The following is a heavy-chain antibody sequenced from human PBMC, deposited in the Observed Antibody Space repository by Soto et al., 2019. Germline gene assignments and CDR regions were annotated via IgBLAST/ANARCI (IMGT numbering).Heavy chain of an antibody. CDR2: IYPGDSET. Sequence: EVQLVQSGAEVKKPGESLKISCQASGYAFTSYWIAWVRQMPGKGLEWMGIIYPGDSETRYSPSFQGQVTISADKSITTAYLQWSSLKASDTAMYFCARGYCTTTICDPWFDPWGQGTLVTVSS. CDR3: ARGYCTTTICDPWFDP. J-gene: IGHJ5*02. D-gene: IGHD2-2*01. V-gene: IGHV5-51*01. CDR1: GYAFTSYW.